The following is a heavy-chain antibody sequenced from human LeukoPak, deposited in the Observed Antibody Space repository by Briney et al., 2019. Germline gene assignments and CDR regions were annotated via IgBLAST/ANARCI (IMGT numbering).Heavy chain of an antibody. J-gene: IGHJ4*02. CDR1: GYSFTSYW. Sequence: GESLKISCKGSGYSFTSYWIGWVRQMPGKGLEWMGIIYPGDSDTRYSPSFQGQVTISADKSISTAYLQWSSLKASDTAMYYCARERYCSSTSCYEPSSTFDYWGQGTLVTVSS. CDR2: IYPGDSDT. D-gene: IGHD2-2*01. V-gene: IGHV5-51*01. CDR3: ARERYCSSTSCYEPSSTFDY.